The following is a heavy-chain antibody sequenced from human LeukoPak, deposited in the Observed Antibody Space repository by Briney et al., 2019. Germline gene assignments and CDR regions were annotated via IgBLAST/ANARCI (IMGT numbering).Heavy chain of an antibody. Sequence: GASVKVSCKASGYTFTSYYMHWVRQAPGQGLEWMGIINPSGGSTSYAQKFQGRVTMTRDTSTSTVYMELSSLRSEDTAVYYCARDSYDSSDPKYYFDYRGQGTLVTVSS. J-gene: IGHJ4*02. V-gene: IGHV1-46*01. CDR3: ARDSYDSSDPKYYFDY. CDR2: INPSGGST. D-gene: IGHD3-22*01. CDR1: GYTFTSYY.